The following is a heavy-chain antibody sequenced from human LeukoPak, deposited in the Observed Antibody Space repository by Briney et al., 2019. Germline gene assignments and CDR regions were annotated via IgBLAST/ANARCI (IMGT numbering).Heavy chain of an antibody. Sequence: GGSLRLSCAASGFTFNNYAMSWVRQAPGKGLEWVSSISGSGGNTYYADSVKGRFTISRDNSKNTLYLQMNSLRAADTAVYYCARSSSAHYYDSSGYLPSHFDYWGQGTLVTVSS. D-gene: IGHD3-22*01. CDR1: GFTFNNYA. CDR3: ARSSSAHYYDSSGYLPSHFDY. J-gene: IGHJ4*02. V-gene: IGHV3-23*01. CDR2: ISGSGGNT.